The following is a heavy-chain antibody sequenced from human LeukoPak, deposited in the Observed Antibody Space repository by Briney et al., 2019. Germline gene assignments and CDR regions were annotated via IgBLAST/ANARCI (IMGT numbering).Heavy chain of an antibody. Sequence: PSXTLSLTCTVSGGSVSSGTYYWSWIRQPPGKGLEWIGYIYYSGSTNYNPSLKSRVTISVDTSKNQFSLKLSSVTAADTAVYYCARDRVRGNSNPYFDYWGQGTLVTVSS. J-gene: IGHJ4*02. CDR1: GGSVSSGTYY. CDR2: IYYSGST. D-gene: IGHD4-11*01. V-gene: IGHV4-61*01. CDR3: ARDRVRGNSNPYFDY.